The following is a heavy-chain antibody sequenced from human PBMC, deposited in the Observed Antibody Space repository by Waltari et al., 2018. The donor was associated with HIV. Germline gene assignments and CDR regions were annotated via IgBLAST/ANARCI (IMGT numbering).Heavy chain of an antibody. V-gene: IGHV4-34*01. CDR1: GGSFSGYY. CDR2: INHSGST. J-gene: IGHJ4*02. Sequence: QVQLQQWGAGLLKPSETLSLTCAVYGGSFSGYYWSWLRQPPGKGLEWIGEINHSGSTNYNPSLKSRVTISVDTSKNQFSLKLSSVTAADTAVYYCARGPRDSSGYYRSYYFDYWGQGTLVTVSS. CDR3: ARGPRDSSGYYRSYYFDY. D-gene: IGHD3-22*01.